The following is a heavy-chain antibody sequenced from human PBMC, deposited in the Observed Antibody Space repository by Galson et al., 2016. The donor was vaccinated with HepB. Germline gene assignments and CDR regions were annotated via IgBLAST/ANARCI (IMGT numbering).Heavy chain of an antibody. CDR2: IYPDDSDA. J-gene: IGHJ2*01. CDR1: GYSFTGYW. CDR3: ARLECYNKHYNYDFDL. Sequence: QSGAEVTKPGEPLKISCKGSGYSFTGYWIGWVRQMPGKGLEWMGIIYPDDSDARYSPSFQGQVTISADKSISTAYLQWNSLKASDTAVYYSARLECYNKHYNYDFDLWGRGTLVTVSS. D-gene: IGHD5-24*01. V-gene: IGHV5-51*01.